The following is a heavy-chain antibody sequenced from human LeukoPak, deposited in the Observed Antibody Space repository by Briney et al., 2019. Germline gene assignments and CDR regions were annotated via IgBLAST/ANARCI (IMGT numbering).Heavy chain of an antibody. V-gene: IGHV3-30*19. D-gene: IGHD2-2*01. CDR2: ISYDGSNK. J-gene: IGHJ3*02. CDR1: GFTFSSYG. CDR3: ARDCVCSSTSCYSHAFDI. Sequence: GGSLRLSCAASGFTFSSYGMHWVRQAPGKGLEWVAVISYDGSNKYYADSVKGRFTISRDNSKNTLYLQMNSLRAEDTAVYYCARDCVCSSTSCYSHAFDIWGQGTMVTVSS.